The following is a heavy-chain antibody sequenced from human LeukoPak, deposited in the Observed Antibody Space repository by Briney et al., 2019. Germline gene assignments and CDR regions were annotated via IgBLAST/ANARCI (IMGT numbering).Heavy chain of an antibody. CDR3: LLSGWNPTYFDY. D-gene: IGHD6-19*01. CDR1: GFTFSNYA. J-gene: IGHJ4*02. CDR2: ITGSDGST. V-gene: IGHV3-23*01. Sequence: GGSLRLSCVASGFTFSNYAMSWVRQAPRKGLEWVSTITGSDGSTYYAGSVKGRFSVFRDSSKNTLSLQMNSLRAEDTTVYYCLLSGWNPTYFDYWGQGTLVTVSS.